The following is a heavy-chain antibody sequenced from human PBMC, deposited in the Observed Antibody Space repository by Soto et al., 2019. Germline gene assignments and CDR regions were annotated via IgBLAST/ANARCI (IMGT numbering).Heavy chain of an antibody. CDR1: GGSISSSSYY. Sequence: QLQLQESGPGLVKPSETLSLTCTVSGGSISSSSYYWGWIRQPPGKGLEWIGSIYYSGSTYYNPSLKSRVTIPVDTSKNQFSLKLSSVTAADTAVYYCASPTLIRCGRTQDRYFALWGRGTLVTVSS. V-gene: IGHV4-39*01. CDR2: IYYSGST. J-gene: IGHJ2*01. D-gene: IGHD2-15*01. CDR3: ASPTLIRCGRTQDRYFAL.